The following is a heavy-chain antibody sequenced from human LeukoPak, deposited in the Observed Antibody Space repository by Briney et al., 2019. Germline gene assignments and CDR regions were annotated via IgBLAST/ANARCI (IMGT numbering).Heavy chain of an antibody. Sequence: GGSLRLSCAASGFTLSRYWMSWVRQAPGKGLEWVANIKQDGSAKDYVDSVKGRFTISRENAKNSLYLQMNSLRVDDTAIYYCARAYQSTSGRAIDYWGQGTLVTVSS. D-gene: IGHD2-2*01. CDR3: ARAYQSTSGRAIDY. CDR2: IKQDGSAK. CDR1: GFTLSRYW. V-gene: IGHV3-7*01. J-gene: IGHJ4*02.